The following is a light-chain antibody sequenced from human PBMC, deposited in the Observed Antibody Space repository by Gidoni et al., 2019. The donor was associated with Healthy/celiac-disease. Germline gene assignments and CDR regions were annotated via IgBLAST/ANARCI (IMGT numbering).Light chain of an antibody. CDR1: QSVSSN. Sequence: TLSVSPGERATLSCRASQSVSSNLAWYQQKPGQAPRLLIYGASTRATGIPARFSGSGSGTEFTLTISSLQSEDFAVYYCQQYNNWPPLTFGGGTKVEIK. CDR2: GAS. CDR3: QQYNNWPPLT. J-gene: IGKJ4*01. V-gene: IGKV3D-15*01.